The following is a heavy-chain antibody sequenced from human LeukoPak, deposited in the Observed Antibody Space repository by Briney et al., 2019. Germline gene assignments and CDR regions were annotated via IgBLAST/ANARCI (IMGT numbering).Heavy chain of an antibody. J-gene: IGHJ4*02. V-gene: IGHV1-18*01. Sequence: ASVKVSCKASGYTFTSYGISWVRQAPGQGLEWMGWIGAYNGNTNYAQKLQGRVTMTTDTSTSTAYMELRSLRSDDTAVYYCARDTYYYDSSGPRYYFDYWGQGTLVTVSS. CDR3: ARDTYYYDSSGPRYYFDY. CDR1: GYTFTSYG. CDR2: IGAYNGNT. D-gene: IGHD3-22*01.